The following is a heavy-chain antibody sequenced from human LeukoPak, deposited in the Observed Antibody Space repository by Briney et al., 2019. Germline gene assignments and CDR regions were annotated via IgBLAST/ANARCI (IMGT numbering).Heavy chain of an antibody. J-gene: IGHJ4*02. CDR1: GGSISSVNYY. D-gene: IGHD1-26*01. CDR2: FTYTGST. CDR3: ATGSYPLQY. Sequence: SQTLSLTCTVSGGSISSVNYYWSWIRQHPGKGPEWIAFFTYTGSTYYNPSLKSRVSISVDTSKNQISLKLSSVTAADTAVYYCATGSYPLQYWGQGTLVTVSS. V-gene: IGHV4-31*03.